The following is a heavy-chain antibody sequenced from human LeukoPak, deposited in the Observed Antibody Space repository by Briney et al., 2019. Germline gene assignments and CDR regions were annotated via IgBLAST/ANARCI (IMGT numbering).Heavy chain of an antibody. Sequence: SETLSLTCTVSGGXISSYYWSWIRQPPGKGLEWIGYIYYSGSTNYNPSLKSRVTISVDTSKNQFSLKLSSVTAADTAVYYCARGYGDYPYYYYGMDVWGQGTTVTVSS. CDR1: GGXISSYY. D-gene: IGHD4-17*01. V-gene: IGHV4-59*01. CDR2: IYYSGST. CDR3: ARGYGDYPYYYYGMDV. J-gene: IGHJ6*02.